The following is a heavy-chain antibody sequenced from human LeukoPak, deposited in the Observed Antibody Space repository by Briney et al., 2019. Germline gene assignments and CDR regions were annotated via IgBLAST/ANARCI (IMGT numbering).Heavy chain of an antibody. V-gene: IGHV3-74*01. CDR2: VNSDGSWT. D-gene: IGHD2/OR15-2a*01. CDR1: GNYW. CDR3: VSFYETY. Sequence: GGSLRLSCAASGNYWMHWVRQVPGKGLVWVSHVNSDGSWTSYADSVKGRFTISKDNAKNAVYLQMNSLRAEDTAVYYCVSFYETYWGRGTLVTVSS. J-gene: IGHJ4*02.